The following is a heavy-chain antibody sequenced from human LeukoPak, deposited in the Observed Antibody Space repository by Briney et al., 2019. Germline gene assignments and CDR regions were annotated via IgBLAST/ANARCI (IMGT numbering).Heavy chain of an antibody. V-gene: IGHV4-39*07. CDR1: GGSISSRSYY. CDR2: IYYSGSA. Sequence: SETLSLTCTVSGGSISSRSYYWGWIRQPPGKGLEWVGSIYYSGSAYFNPSLKSRVTMSVDTSKNQVSLKVNSVTAADTAVYYCVRSKSGTYGWFDPWGQGTLVTVSS. CDR3: VRSKSGTYGWFDP. D-gene: IGHD4-17*01. J-gene: IGHJ5*02.